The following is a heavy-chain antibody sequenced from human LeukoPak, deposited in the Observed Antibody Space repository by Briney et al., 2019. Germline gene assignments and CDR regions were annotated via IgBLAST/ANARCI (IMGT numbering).Heavy chain of an antibody. CDR1: GLTFSSYS. CDR3: AREEQQLVTNWFDP. CDR2: ISSSSSTI. V-gene: IGHV3-48*04. Sequence: GGSLRLSCAASGLTFSSYSMNWVRQAPGKGLEWVSYISSSSSTIYYADSVKGRFTISRDNAKNSLYLQMNSLRAEDTAVYYCAREEQQLVTNWFDPWGQGTLVTVSS. D-gene: IGHD6-13*01. J-gene: IGHJ5*02.